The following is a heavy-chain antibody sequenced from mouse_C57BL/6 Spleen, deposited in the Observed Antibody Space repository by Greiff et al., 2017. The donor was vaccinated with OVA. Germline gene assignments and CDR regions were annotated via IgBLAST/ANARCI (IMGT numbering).Heavy chain of an antibody. D-gene: IGHD2-4*01. CDR1: GYTFTSYW. J-gene: IGHJ4*01. Sequence: QVQLQQPGAELVRPGTSVKLSCKASGYTFTSYWMHWVKQRPGQGLEWIGVIDPSDSYTNYNQKFKGKATLTVDTSSSTAYRQLSSLTSEDSAVYYGARSDYDSYAMDYWGQGTSVTVSS. CDR2: IDPSDSYT. V-gene: IGHV1-59*01. CDR3: ARSDYDSYAMDY.